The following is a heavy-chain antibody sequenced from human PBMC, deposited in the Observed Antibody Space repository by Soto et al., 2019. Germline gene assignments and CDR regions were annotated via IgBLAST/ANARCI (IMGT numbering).Heavy chain of an antibody. CDR2: ISSSGSTI. CDR3: ARDRGTGTTPYYYYYGMDV. CDR1: GFTFSDYY. D-gene: IGHD1-1*01. V-gene: IGHV3-11*01. J-gene: IGHJ6*02. Sequence: QVQLVESGGGLVKPGGSLRLSCAASGFTFSDYYMSWIRQAPGKGLEWVSYISSSGSTIYYADSVKGRFTISRYNAKISLYLQMNSLRAEDTAVYYCARDRGTGTTPYYYYYGMDVWGQGTTVTVSS.